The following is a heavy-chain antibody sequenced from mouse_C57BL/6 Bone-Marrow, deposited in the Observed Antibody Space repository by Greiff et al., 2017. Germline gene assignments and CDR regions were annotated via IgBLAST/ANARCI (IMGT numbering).Heavy chain of an antibody. J-gene: IGHJ1*03. V-gene: IGHV1-78*01. CDR1: GYTFTDHT. CDR2: IYPRDGST. Sequence: VKVVESDAELVKPGASVKISCKVSGYTFTDHTIHWMKQRPEQGLEWIGYIYPRDGSTKYNEKFKGKATLTADKSSSTAYMQLNSLTSEDSAVYFFARSDGYFWYFDVWGTGTTVTVSS. D-gene: IGHD2-3*01. CDR3: ARSDGYFWYFDV.